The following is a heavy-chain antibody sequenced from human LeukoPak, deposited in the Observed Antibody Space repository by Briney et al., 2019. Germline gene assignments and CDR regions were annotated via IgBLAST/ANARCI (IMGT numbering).Heavy chain of an antibody. CDR3: ARSKTYYDILTEDY. V-gene: IGHV3-30*04. CDR2: ISYDGSNK. Sequence: GGSLRLSCAASGFTFDDYAMHWVRQAPGKGPEWVAVISYDGSNKYYADSVKGRFTISRDNSKNTLYLQMNSLRAEDTAVYYCARSKTYYDILTEDYWGQGTLVTVSS. CDR1: GFTFDDYA. J-gene: IGHJ4*02. D-gene: IGHD3-9*01.